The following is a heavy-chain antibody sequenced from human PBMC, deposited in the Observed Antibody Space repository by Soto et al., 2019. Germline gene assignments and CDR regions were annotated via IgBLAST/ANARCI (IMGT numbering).Heavy chain of an antibody. CDR2: IYNDGRV. V-gene: IGHV3-66*01. CDR3: AVDSYMAY. CDR1: GFTVSSRY. J-gene: IGHJ4*02. Sequence: EVQLVESGGGLAQPGGSLGLSCAASGFTVSSRYMSWVRQAPGKGLEWVSVIYNDGRVYYADSVKGRFTISRDDSKNTLLLLMSSLRVEDTAVYYCAVDSYMAYWGQGTLVTVSS.